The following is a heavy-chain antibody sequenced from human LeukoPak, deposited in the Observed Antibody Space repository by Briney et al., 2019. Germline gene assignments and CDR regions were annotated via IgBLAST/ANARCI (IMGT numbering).Heavy chain of an antibody. J-gene: IGHJ4*02. CDR2: INPNSGGT. Sequence: GASVKVSCTASGYTFTGDYMHWGRQAPGQGLEWMGWINPNSGGTTYAQKFQGSVTMTRDTSISTAYMELSRLRSDDTAVYYCARGTSGYGDYWGQGTLVTVSS. D-gene: IGHD5-12*01. CDR3: ARGTSGYGDY. V-gene: IGHV1-2*02. CDR1: GYTFTGDY.